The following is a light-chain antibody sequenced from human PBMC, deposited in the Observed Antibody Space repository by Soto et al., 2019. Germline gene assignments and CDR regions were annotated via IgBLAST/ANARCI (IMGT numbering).Light chain of an antibody. CDR3: QHRSNCPPGT. CDR2: DAS. V-gene: IGKV3-11*01. J-gene: IGKJ4*01. Sequence: EIVLTQSPATLSLSPGERATLSCRASQSVSSFLAWYQQKPGQAPRLLIYDASNRATGIPARFSGSGSGTDFTLTISSLELEDFAVYYCQHRSNCPPGTFGGGTKVESK. CDR1: QSVSSF.